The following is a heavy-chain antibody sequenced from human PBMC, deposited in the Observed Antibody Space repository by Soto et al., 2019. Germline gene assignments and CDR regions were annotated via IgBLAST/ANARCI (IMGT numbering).Heavy chain of an antibody. J-gene: IGHJ6*02. CDR1: GGTFSSYA. V-gene: IGHV1-69*13. D-gene: IGHD3-16*01. CDR3: ARCGEGESTSNYYYYGMDV. CDR2: IIPIFGTA. Sequence: SVKVSCKASGGTFSSYAISWVRQSAGQGLEWMGGIIPIFGTANYAQKFQDRVTITADESTSTAYMELSSLRSEDTAVYYCARCGEGESTSNYYYYGMDVWGQGTTVTVSS.